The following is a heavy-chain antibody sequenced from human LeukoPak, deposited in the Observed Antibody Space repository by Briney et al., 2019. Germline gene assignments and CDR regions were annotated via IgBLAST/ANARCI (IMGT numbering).Heavy chain of an antibody. CDR3: ARENQVAGRYFDY. Sequence: GGSLRLSCAASGFTFSSYAMSWVRQAPGKGLVWVSRINSDGSSTNYADSVKGRFTISRDNAKNTLYLQVNSLRAEDTAVYYCARENQVAGRYFDYWGQGTLVTVSS. J-gene: IGHJ4*02. CDR1: GFTFSSYA. CDR2: INSDGSST. D-gene: IGHD6-19*01. V-gene: IGHV3-74*01.